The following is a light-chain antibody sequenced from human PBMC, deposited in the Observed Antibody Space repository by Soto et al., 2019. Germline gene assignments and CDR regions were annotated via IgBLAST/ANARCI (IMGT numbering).Light chain of an antibody. CDR1: QSISSW. Sequence: DIQMTQSPSTLSSSVGDRVTITCRASQSISSWLAWYQQKPGKAPKLLIYDASSLESGVPSRFSGSGSGTEFTLTISSLQPEDFATYYCQQYNSYSWTFGQGTKVDI. CDR2: DAS. J-gene: IGKJ1*01. CDR3: QQYNSYSWT. V-gene: IGKV1-5*01.